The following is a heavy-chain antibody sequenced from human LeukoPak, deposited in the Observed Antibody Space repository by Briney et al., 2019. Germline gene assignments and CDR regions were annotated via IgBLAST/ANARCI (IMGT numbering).Heavy chain of an antibody. Sequence: PSETLSLTCTVSGASFSSGDQYWNWIRQSPGKGLEWIGSIHPSGTLYNNPSLKSRVTISVDPSKNQFSLKLRSVPAADTAVYYCARVSGGRKTHSGDYWGQGTLVTVSS. D-gene: IGHD1-26*01. CDR2: IHPSGTL. J-gene: IGHJ4*02. CDR3: ARVSGGRKTHSGDY. CDR1: GASFSSGDQY. V-gene: IGHV4-31*10.